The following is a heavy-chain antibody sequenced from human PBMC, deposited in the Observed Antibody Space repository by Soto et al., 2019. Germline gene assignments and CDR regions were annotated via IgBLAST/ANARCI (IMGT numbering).Heavy chain of an antibody. CDR1: GYNFATHW. Sequence: PGESLKISCKGSGYNFATHWIAWVRQLPGKGPEWMGIIYPGDSDTSYSPSFQGQVTISVDKSISTAYLQWNSLKASDTAMYYCARRGYSYGLDVWGQGTKVTVSS. J-gene: IGHJ6*02. V-gene: IGHV5-51*01. CDR2: IYPGDSDT. CDR3: ARRGYSYGLDV. D-gene: IGHD5-18*01.